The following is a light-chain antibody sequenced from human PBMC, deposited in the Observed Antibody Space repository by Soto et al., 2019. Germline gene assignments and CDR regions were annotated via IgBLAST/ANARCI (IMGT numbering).Light chain of an antibody. CDR3: QHSYSSPFT. J-gene: IGKJ3*01. CDR1: QSISSY. Sequence: DIQMTKSPSSLSASVGDRVTITCRASQSISSYLNWYQQKPGKAPNLLIYAASSLQSGVPSKFSGSGSGTDFTLTISSLQPEDFAPYYCQHSYSSPFTFGPGTKVDIK. CDR2: AAS. V-gene: IGKV1-39*01.